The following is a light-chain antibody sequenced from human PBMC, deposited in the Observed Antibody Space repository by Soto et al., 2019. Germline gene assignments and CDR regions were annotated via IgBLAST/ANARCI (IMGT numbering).Light chain of an antibody. CDR3: QHYGGSPSFT. Sequence: EIVLTQSPGTLSLSPGERATLSCRASQSVSSSYLGWYQQKPGQAPRLLTYGASGRATGIPDRFSGSGSGTDFTLTISRLELEDFAVYYCQHYGGSPSFTFGPGTKVDIK. V-gene: IGKV3-20*01. J-gene: IGKJ3*01. CDR1: QSVSSSY. CDR2: GAS.